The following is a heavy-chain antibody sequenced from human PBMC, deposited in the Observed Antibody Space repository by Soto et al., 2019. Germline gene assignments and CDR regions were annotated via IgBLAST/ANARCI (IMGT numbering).Heavy chain of an antibody. J-gene: IGHJ4*02. CDR3: TRGGDPYKTGH. CDR2: IHYSGST. D-gene: IGHD2-21*01. Sequence: PSETLSLTCTVPGGSVSIGTYYWSWIRQPPGKGLEWIGFIHYSGSTNYNPSLKGRVTMSVDTSKNQFSLKLTSVNTADTAIYYCTRGGDPYKTGHWGQGTLVT. CDR1: GGSVSIGTYY. V-gene: IGHV4-61*01.